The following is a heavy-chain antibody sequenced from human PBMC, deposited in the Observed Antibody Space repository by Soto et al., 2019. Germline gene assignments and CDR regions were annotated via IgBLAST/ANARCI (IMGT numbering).Heavy chain of an antibody. J-gene: IGHJ4*02. V-gene: IGHV3-23*01. Sequence: GGSLRLSCAASGFTFSSYAMSWVRQAPGKGLEWVSAISGSGGSTYYADSVRGRFTISRDNSKNTLYLQMNSLRAEDTAVYYCAKVGVWGGYCSGGNCYPFDYWGQGTLVTVS. CDR1: GFTFSSYA. CDR2: ISGSGGST. CDR3: AKVGVWGGYCSGGNCYPFDY. D-gene: IGHD2-15*01.